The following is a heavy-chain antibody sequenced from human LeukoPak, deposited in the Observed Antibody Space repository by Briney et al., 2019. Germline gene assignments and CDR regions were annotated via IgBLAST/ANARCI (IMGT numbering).Heavy chain of an antibody. D-gene: IGHD3-9*01. V-gene: IGHV4-59*01. J-gene: IGHJ4*02. CDR2: IHYSGST. CDR1: GGSISGYY. Sequence: SETLSLTCTVSGGSISGYYWSWIRQPPGKGLEWIGNIHYSGSTNYNPSLKSRVTISVDTSKNQFSLKLSSVTAADTAVYYCARAGAYYDILTGYYPRGFDYWGQGTLVTVSS. CDR3: ARAGAYYDILTGYYPRGFDY.